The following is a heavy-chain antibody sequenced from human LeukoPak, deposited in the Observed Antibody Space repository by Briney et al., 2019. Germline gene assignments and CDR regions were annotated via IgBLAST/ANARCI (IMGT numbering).Heavy chain of an antibody. V-gene: IGHV1-18*01. CDR2: ISAYNGNT. CDR1: GGTFSSYA. CDR3: ARDLIAAAGAY. D-gene: IGHD6-13*01. Sequence: ASVKVSCKASGGTFSSYAISWARQAPGQGLEWMGWISAYNGNTNYAQKLQGRVTMTTDTSTSTAYMELRSLRSDDTAVYYCARDLIAAAGAYWGQGTLVTVSS. J-gene: IGHJ4*02.